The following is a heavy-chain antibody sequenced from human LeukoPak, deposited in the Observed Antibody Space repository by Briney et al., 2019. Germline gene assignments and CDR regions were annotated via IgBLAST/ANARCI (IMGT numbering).Heavy chain of an antibody. Sequence: GRSLRLSCAASGFTFSGFGIHWVRQAPGEGLEWVTLIMYDGSNKYYADSVKGRFTISRDNSKNTVYLQMDSLRAEGTAVYYCARDQSGGYSGFDPRDWGQGALVTVSS. V-gene: IGHV3-33*01. D-gene: IGHD5-12*01. CDR3: ARDQSGGYSGFDPRD. CDR1: GFTFSGFG. CDR2: IMYDGSNK. J-gene: IGHJ4*02.